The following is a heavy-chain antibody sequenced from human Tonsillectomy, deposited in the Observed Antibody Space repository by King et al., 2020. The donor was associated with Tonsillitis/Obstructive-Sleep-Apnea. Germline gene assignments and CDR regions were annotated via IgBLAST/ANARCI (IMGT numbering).Heavy chain of an antibody. CDR3: SRRFCSGGSCYASDY. CDR2: IRAYSGNT. V-gene: IGHV1-18*01. J-gene: IGHJ4*02. Sequence: QLVQSGAEVKKPGGSVKVSCKASGYTFTNYGISWVRQAPGQGLEWLGGIRAYSGNTKYAQKLQGRVTMTTDTSTSTAYMELRSRRSDDTAIYYCSRRFCSGGSCYASDYWGQGTLVTVSS. D-gene: IGHD2-15*01. CDR1: GYTFTNYG.